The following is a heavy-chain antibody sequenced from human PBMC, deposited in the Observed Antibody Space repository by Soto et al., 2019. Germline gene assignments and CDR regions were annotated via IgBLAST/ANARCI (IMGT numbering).Heavy chain of an antibody. J-gene: IGHJ6*03. Sequence: EVQLVGSGGGLVQPGGTLTLSGATSGFRPGDGAMNWLRQPRGKGQEWVSDISSSSRVIADADSVKGPFTVSRDNARNSLYLQMNSLRAEDTAVYYCARDLSWGSNWYYYMDVWGKGTTVTVSS. CDR1: GFRPGDGA. D-gene: IGHD7-27*01. CDR2: ISSSSRVI. CDR3: ARDLSWGSNWYYYMDV. V-gene: IGHV3-48*01.